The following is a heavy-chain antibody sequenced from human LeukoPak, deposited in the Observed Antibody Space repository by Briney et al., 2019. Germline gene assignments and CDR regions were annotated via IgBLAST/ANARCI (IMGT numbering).Heavy chain of an antibody. CDR3: AKGSSGYFFDL. J-gene: IGHJ4*02. D-gene: IGHD3-22*01. Sequence: GGSLKLSCAASGFTFSDYYMSWIRQAPGKGLEWVSYISSSGSTIYYADSVKGRFTISRGNAKNSLYLQMNSLRAEDTALYYCAKGSSGYFFDLWGQGTLVTVSS. V-gene: IGHV3-11*01. CDR1: GFTFSDYY. CDR2: ISSSGSTI.